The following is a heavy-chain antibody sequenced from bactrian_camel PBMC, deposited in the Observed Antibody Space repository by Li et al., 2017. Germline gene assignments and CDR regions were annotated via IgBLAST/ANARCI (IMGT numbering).Heavy chain of an antibody. V-gene: IGHV3-1*01. CDR1: GFTFDDSD. D-gene: IGHD3*01. Sequence: VQLVESGGGSVQAGETLRLSCTASGFTFDDSDMGWYRQAPGKGLEWVSSIADTSTYYANSVKGRFTVSRANAKNTVTLQMNSLQSEDTALYYCATGLLPVFWGQGTQVTVS. CDR3: ATGLLPVF. CDR2: IADTST. J-gene: IGHJ4*01.